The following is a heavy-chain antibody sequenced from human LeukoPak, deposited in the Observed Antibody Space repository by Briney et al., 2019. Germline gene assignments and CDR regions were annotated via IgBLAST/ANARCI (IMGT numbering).Heavy chain of an antibody. CDR3: ARDNDAFDI. CDR1: GGSISSY. J-gene: IGHJ3*02. CDR2: IYTSGST. Sequence: SETLSLTCTGAGGSISSYWSWIRQPPGKGLEWIGYIYTSGSTNYNPSLKSRVTISVDTSKNQFSLKLSSVTAADTAVYYCARDNDAFDIWGQGTMVTVSS. V-gene: IGHV4-4*09.